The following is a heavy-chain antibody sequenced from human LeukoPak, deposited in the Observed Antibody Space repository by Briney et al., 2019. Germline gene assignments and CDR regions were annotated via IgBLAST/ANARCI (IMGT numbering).Heavy chain of an antibody. Sequence: SETLSLTCAVYSGSFSGYYWSWIRQPPGKGLEWNGEINHSGSTNYNPSLKSRVTISVDTSKNQFSLKLSSVTAADTAMYYCARGRGQYYYGSGSYYKESYYYYGMDVWGQGTTVTVSS. CDR1: SGSFSGYY. D-gene: IGHD3-10*01. V-gene: IGHV4-34*01. CDR3: ARGRGQYYYGSGSYYKESYYYYGMDV. CDR2: INHSGST. J-gene: IGHJ6*02.